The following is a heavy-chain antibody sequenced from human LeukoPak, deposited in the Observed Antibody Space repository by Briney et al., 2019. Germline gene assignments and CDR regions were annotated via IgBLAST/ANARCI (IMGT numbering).Heavy chain of an antibody. V-gene: IGHV3-33*01. CDR3: ARSVVAARLIDY. CDR2: IWYDGSNK. D-gene: IGHD2-15*01. Sequence: PGGSLRLSCAASGFTFSSYGMHWVRQAPGKGLEWVAVIWYDGSNKYYADSVKGRFTISRDNSKNTLYLQMNSLRAEDTAVYYCARSVVAARLIDYWGQGTLVTVSS. J-gene: IGHJ4*02. CDR1: GFTFSSYG.